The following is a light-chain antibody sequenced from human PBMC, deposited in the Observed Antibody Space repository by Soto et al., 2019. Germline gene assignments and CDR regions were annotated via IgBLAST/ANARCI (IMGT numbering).Light chain of an antibody. J-gene: IGKJ5*01. V-gene: IGKV3-11*01. CDR2: DAS. CDR3: QQRSNWPSIT. CDR1: QSVSSY. Sequence: EIVLTQSPATLAMSPGERATLSCRASQSVSSYLAWYQQKPGQAPRLLISDASNRATGIPVRFSGSGFGTDFTLTISRLEAEDSAVYYCQQRSNWPSITFGQGTRLEIK.